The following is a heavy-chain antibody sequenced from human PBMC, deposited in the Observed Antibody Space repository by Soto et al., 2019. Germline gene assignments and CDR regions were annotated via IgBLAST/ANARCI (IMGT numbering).Heavy chain of an antibody. V-gene: IGHV5-51*01. Sequence: EVQLVQSGAEVKKPGESLKISCKASGYGFANYWIGWVRQMPGKGLEWMGIIYPGDPNTRYSPSFQGQVTISADKSISTAYLQWSSLKASDTAMYYCASRAVAGTHYYYGMDVWGQGTTVTVSS. D-gene: IGHD6-19*01. CDR2: IYPGDPNT. CDR1: GYGFANYW. J-gene: IGHJ6*02. CDR3: ASRAVAGTHYYYGMDV.